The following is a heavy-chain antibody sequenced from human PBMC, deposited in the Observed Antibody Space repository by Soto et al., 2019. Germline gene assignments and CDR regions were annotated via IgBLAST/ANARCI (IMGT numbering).Heavy chain of an antibody. CDR1: GFTFSSYG. CDR2: IWYDGSNK. CDR3: ARELIVVVAASLGQNSYYYGMDV. J-gene: IGHJ6*02. Sequence: QVQLVESGGGVVQPGRSLRLSCAASGFTFSSYGMHWVRQAPGKGLEWVAVIWYDGSNKYYADSVKGRFTISRDNSKNTLKLQMNSLRAEDTAVYYCARELIVVVAASLGQNSYYYGMDVWGQGTTVTVSS. V-gene: IGHV3-33*01. D-gene: IGHD2-15*01.